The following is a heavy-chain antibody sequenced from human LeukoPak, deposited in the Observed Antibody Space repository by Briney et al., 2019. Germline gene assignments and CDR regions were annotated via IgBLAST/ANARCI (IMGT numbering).Heavy chain of an antibody. Sequence: SETLSLTCAVYGGSFSGYYWSWIRQPPGKGLEWIGEINHSGSTNYNPSLTSRVTISVDTSKNQFSLKLSSVTAADTAVYYCARNAPPHYDILTGYYFFDYWGQGTLVTVSS. V-gene: IGHV4-34*01. CDR3: ARNAPPHYDILTGYYFFDY. CDR2: INHSGST. J-gene: IGHJ4*02. D-gene: IGHD3-9*01. CDR1: GGSFSGYY.